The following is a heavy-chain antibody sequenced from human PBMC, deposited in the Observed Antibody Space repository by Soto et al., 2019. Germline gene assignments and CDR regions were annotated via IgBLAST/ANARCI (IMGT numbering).Heavy chain of an antibody. J-gene: IGHJ4*02. Sequence: EVQLVESGGGLVKPGRSLRLSCTASGFTFGDYAMSWFRQAPGKGLEWVGFIRSKAYGGTTEYAASVKGRFTISRDDSKSSAYLQMNSLKPEDTAVYYCTRDHTADFWSGYTDYWVQGTLVTVSS. D-gene: IGHD3-3*01. CDR2: IRSKAYGGTT. CDR3: TRDHTADFWSGYTDY. CDR1: GFTFGDYA. V-gene: IGHV3-49*05.